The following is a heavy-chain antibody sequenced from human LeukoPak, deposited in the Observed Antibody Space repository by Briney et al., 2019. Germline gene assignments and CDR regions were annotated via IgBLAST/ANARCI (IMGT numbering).Heavy chain of an antibody. V-gene: IGHV1-69*01. D-gene: IGHD3-10*01. J-gene: IGHJ4*02. CDR3: AREPTMGREGPPDY. CDR1: GGTFSSYA. CDR2: ISPIFGTA. Sequence: ASVKVSCKASGGTFSSYAISWVRQAPGQGLEWMGGISPIFGTANYAQKFQGRVTITADESTSTVDMEMNSLRSEDTAVYYCAREPTMGREGPPDYWGQGTLVTVSS.